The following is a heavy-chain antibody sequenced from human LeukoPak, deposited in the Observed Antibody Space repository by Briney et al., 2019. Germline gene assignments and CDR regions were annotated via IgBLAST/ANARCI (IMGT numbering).Heavy chain of an antibody. Sequence: PSETLSLTCTVSGDSVSSFYWRWIRQPPGKGLEWIGYINCSGSTNYNPSLKSRVTISGDTSKNQFSLKLSSVTAADTAVYYCANSPRGTEYFHHWGQGTLVTVSS. D-gene: IGHD4-23*01. J-gene: IGHJ1*01. V-gene: IGHV4-59*08. CDR2: INCSGST. CDR1: GDSVSSFY. CDR3: ANSPRGTEYFHH.